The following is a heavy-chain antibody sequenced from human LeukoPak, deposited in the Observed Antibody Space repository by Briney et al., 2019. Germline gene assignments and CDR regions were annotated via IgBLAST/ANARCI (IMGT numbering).Heavy chain of an antibody. CDR3: ARRVSGSYLDY. CDR2: ITSRSTI. CDR1: GFAFSTYG. J-gene: IGHJ4*02. Sequence: GGSLRLSCAASGFAFSTYGMNWVRRAPGKGLEWVSYITSRSTIYYADSVKGRFTISRDNVKNSLYLEMNSLRDDDTAVYYCARRVSGSYLDYWGQGILVTVPS. V-gene: IGHV3-48*02. D-gene: IGHD3-10*01.